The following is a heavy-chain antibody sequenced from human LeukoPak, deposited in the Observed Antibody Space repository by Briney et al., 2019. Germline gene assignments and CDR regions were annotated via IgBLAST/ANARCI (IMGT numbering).Heavy chain of an antibody. CDR1: GYSISSGYY. V-gene: IGHV4-38-2*02. J-gene: IGHJ4*02. Sequence: SETLSLTCTVSGYSISSGYYWGWIRQPPGKGLEWIGSIYHSGSTYYNPSLKSRVTIPVDTSKNQFSLKLSSVTAADTAVYYCARGNYYYFDYWGQGTLVTVSS. CDR2: IYHSGST. CDR3: ARGNYYYFDY. D-gene: IGHD3-10*01.